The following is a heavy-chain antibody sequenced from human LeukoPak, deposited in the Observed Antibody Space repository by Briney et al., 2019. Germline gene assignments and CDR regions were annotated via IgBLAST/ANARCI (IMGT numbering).Heavy chain of an antibody. D-gene: IGHD6-19*01. J-gene: IGHJ4*02. CDR2: ISYDGSNK. CDR1: GFTFSTIA. Sequence: PGGSLRLSCAASGFTFSTIAMSWVRQAPGKGLEWVAVISYDGSNKYYADSVKGRFTISRDNSKNTLYLQMNSLRAEDTAVYYCAKGGRAAVAGFDYWGQGTLVTVSS. CDR3: AKGGRAAVAGFDY. V-gene: IGHV3-30*18.